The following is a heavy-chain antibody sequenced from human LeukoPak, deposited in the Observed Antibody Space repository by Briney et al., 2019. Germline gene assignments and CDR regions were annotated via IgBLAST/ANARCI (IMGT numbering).Heavy chain of an antibody. Sequence: GGSLRLSCAASGFTFSSYWMSWVRQAPGKGLEWVANIKQDGSEKYYVDSVKGRFTISRDNAKNSLYLQMNSLRAEDAAVYYCARDGVVPAARSDYWGQGTLVTVSS. D-gene: IGHD2-2*01. J-gene: IGHJ4*02. CDR1: GFTFSSYW. V-gene: IGHV3-7*01. CDR2: IKQDGSEK. CDR3: ARDGVVPAARSDY.